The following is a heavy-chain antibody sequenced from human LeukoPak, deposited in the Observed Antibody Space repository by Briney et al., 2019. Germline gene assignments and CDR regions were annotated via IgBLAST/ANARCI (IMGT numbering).Heavy chain of an antibody. V-gene: IGHV1-69*04. J-gene: IGHJ4*02. D-gene: IGHD6-19*01. CDR3: AITTSIAVAGTDYFDY. CDR1: GGTFSSYA. CDR2: IIPILGIA. Sequence: ASVKVSCKASGGTFSSYAISWVRQAPGQGLEWMGRIIPILGIANYAQKFQGRVTITADKSTSTAYMELNSLRAEDTAVYYRAITTSIAVAGTDYFDYWGQGTLVTVSS.